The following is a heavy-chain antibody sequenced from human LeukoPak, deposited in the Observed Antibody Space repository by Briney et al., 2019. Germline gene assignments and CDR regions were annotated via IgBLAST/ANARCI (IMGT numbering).Heavy chain of an antibody. CDR1: GGSISSSSYY. D-gene: IGHD1-26*01. V-gene: IGHV4-39*01. CDR3: ARIRDSGSYYYYGMDV. J-gene: IGHJ6*02. CDR2: IYYTRST. Sequence: SETLSLTCTVSGGSISSSSYYWGWIRQPPGKGLEWIGSIYYTRSTYYNPSLKSRVTISVDTSKNQFSLKLTSVTAADTAVYYCARIRDSGSYYYYGMDVWGQGTTVTVSS.